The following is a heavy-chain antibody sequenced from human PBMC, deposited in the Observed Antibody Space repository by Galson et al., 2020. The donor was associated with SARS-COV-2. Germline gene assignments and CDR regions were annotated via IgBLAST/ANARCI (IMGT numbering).Heavy chain of an antibody. Sequence: GGSLRLSCAASGFTFSSCAMSWVRQAPGKGLEGVTAISVSGGSTKYADSVKGRFSISRDNSKHTLYLQINNLRAEDTAIYYCAKEGSSRSSPPYYLDYWGQGTLVTVSS. CDR2: ISVSGGST. D-gene: IGHD6-6*01. V-gene: IGHV3-23*01. CDR1: GFTFSSCA. J-gene: IGHJ4*02. CDR3: AKEGSSRSSPPYYLDY.